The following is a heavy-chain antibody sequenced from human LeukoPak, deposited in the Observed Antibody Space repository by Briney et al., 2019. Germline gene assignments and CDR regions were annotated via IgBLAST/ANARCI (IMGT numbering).Heavy chain of an antibody. CDR2: IKEDGNGK. J-gene: IGHJ4*02. CDR1: GFTFSNYW. CDR3: ARGPSMATRFDY. D-gene: IGHD3-3*02. Sequence: PGGSLRLSCAASGFTFSNYWMSWVRQAPGRGLEWVANIKEDGNGKYYVDSVKGRFTISRDNAKNSLYLQMNSLRAEDTAVYYCARGPSMATRFDYWGQGTLVTVSS. V-gene: IGHV3-7*01.